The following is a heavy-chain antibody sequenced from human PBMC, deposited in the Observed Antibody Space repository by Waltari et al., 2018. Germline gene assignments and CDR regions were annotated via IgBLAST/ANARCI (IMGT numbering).Heavy chain of an antibody. CDR1: GFTFSSYG. J-gene: IGHJ4*02. D-gene: IGHD3-10*01. V-gene: IGHV3-33*01. Sequence: QVQLVESGGGVVQPGRSLRLSCAASGFTFSSYGMHWGRQAPGKGLEWVAVIWYDGSNKYYADSVKGRFTISRDNSKNTLYLQMNSLRAEDTAVYYCARALWFGEEGVDYWGQGTLVTVSS. CDR3: ARALWFGEEGVDY. CDR2: IWYDGSNK.